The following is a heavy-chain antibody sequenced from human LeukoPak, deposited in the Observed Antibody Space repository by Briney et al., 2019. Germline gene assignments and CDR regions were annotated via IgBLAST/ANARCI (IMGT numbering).Heavy chain of an antibody. J-gene: IGHJ5*02. V-gene: IGHV4-59*12. CDR3: ARTLPPAFSGWFDP. Sequence: SETLSLTCNVSGGSISGYHWSWIRQPPGKGLEWLGYIYYSGSSNYNPSLKSRVTISADTSKNQFSLKLSSVTAADTAVYYCARTLPPAFSGWFDPWGQGTLVTVSS. D-gene: IGHD2-2*01. CDR2: IYYSGSS. CDR1: GGSISGYH.